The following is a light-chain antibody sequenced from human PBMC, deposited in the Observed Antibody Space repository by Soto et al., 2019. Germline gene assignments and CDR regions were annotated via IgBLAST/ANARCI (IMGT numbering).Light chain of an antibody. Sequence: EIVLTQSPGTLPLSPGERATLSCRASQSVSSSYLAWYQQKPGQAPRLLIYGASSRATGIPDRFSGSGSGTDFTLTISRLEPEDFAVYYCQQYGSSHALTLGGGTKVDIK. J-gene: IGKJ4*01. CDR2: GAS. CDR1: QSVSSSY. CDR3: QQYGSSHALT. V-gene: IGKV3-20*01.